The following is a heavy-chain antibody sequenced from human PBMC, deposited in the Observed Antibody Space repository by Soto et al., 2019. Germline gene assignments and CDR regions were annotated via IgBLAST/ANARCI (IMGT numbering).Heavy chain of an antibody. CDR2: ISGSGSTI. CDR3: AKVFYYYDSSGYYYFDY. CDR1: GFTFSSYA. Sequence: EVQLLDSGGGLVQPGGSLRLSCAASGFTFSSYAVSWVRQAPGKGTEWISSISGSGSTIYYADSVKGRFTISSDNSQNPLYLQVSSLRAEDTAVYYCAKVFYYYDSSGYYYFDYWGQGSLFTVSS. J-gene: IGHJ4*02. D-gene: IGHD3-22*01. V-gene: IGHV3-23*01.